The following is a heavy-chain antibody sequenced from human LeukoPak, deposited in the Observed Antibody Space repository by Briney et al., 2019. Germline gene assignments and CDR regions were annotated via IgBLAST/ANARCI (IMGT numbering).Heavy chain of an antibody. D-gene: IGHD2-2*02. CDR1: GYTFTGYY. J-gene: IGHJ5*02. V-gene: IGHV1-2*06. CDR3: ARDPIVVVSAAIQENWFDP. Sequence: ASVKVSCKASGYTFTGYYMHLVRQAPGQGLEWMGRINPNSGGTNYAHKFQGRVTMTRDTSISTAYMELSRLRSDDTAVYYCARDPIVVVSAAIQENWFDPWGQGTLVTVSS. CDR2: INPNSGGT.